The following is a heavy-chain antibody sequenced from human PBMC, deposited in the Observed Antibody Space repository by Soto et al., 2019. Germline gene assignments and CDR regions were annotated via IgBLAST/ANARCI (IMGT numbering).Heavy chain of an antibody. CDR2: LYYTGST. CDR1: GGSISSHY. Sequence: PSETLSLTCTVSGGSISSHYWSWVRQPPGKGLEWIGYLYYTGSTNYNASLKSQVTMSLDTSKNQFSLMLTSVTAADTAVYYCARVGATVTSQALGFDHRGQGILVTVSS. D-gene: IGHD4-17*01. J-gene: IGHJ4*02. V-gene: IGHV4-59*11. CDR3: ARVGATVTSQALGFDH.